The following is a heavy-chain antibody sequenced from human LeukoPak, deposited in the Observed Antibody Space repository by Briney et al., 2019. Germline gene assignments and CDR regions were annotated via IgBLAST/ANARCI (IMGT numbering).Heavy chain of an antibody. CDR3: AQAVGDLDY. D-gene: IGHD2-15*01. J-gene: IGHJ4*02. CDR2: ISSSGSTI. V-gene: IGHV3-48*03. Sequence: GGSLRLSCAASGFTFDDYGMNWVRQAPGKGLEWVSYISSSGSTIYYADSVKGRFTISRDNVKNSLYLQMNSLRAEDTAVYYCAQAVGDLDYWGQGTLVTVSS. CDR1: GFTFDDYG.